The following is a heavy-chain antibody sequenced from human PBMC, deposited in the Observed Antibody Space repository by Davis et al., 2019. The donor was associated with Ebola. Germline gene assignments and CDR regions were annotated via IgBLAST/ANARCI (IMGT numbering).Heavy chain of an antibody. J-gene: IGHJ4*02. V-gene: IGHV4-34*01. CDR1: GGSFSGYY. Sequence: SETLSLTCAVYGGSFSGYYWSWIRQPPGKGLEWIGEINHSGISKYSPSLKSRVTVSVDTSKNQFSLKLSSVTAADTAVYYCARIVVIPSPGIDYWGQGTLVTVSS. CDR2: INHSGIS. CDR3: ARIVVIPSPGIDY. D-gene: IGHD3-22*01.